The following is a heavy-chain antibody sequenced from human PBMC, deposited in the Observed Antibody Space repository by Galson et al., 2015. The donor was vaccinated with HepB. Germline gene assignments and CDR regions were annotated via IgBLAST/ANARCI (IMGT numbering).Heavy chain of an antibody. CDR3: ARERLQTSYFYYFGIDV. CDR1: GASVSNDNYH. D-gene: IGHD4-11*01. J-gene: IGHJ6*02. V-gene: IGHV4-61*03. Sequence: SGTLSLTCPVSGASVSNDNYHWSWIRQPPGKGLGWIGYIYYTGSNKYNPSLKSRVTISVDTSKNLFSLKLSSVTAADSAVYYCARERLQTSYFYYFGIDVWGQGTTVTVSS. CDR2: IYYTGSN.